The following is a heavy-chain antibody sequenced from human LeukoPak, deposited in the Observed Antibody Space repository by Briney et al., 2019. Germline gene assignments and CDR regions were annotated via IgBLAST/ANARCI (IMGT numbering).Heavy chain of an antibody. Sequence: PGGSLRLPCAGSGFTFSNYAMSWVRQAPGKGLEWVSGISGSGGSIYYADSVKGRFTISRDNSKNTLYLQMNSLRAEDTAVYYCAKRPFGELFLYFDYWGQGTLVTVSS. CDR2: ISGSGGSI. CDR3: AKRPFGELFLYFDY. V-gene: IGHV3-23*01. J-gene: IGHJ4*02. D-gene: IGHD3-10*01. CDR1: GFTFSNYA.